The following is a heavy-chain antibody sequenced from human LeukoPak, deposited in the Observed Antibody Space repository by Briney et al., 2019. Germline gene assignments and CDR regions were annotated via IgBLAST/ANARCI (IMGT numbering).Heavy chain of an antibody. CDR3: VKDNELLLHATDY. D-gene: IGHD2-15*01. J-gene: IGHJ4*02. V-gene: IGHV3-64D*06. CDR1: GFTFSSYA. Sequence: GGSLRLSCSASGFTFSSYAMHWIRQAPGKGLEYVSAISSNGGSTYYADSVKGRFTISRDNSKNTLYLQMSSLRAEDTAVYYCVKDNELLLHATDYWGQGTLVTVSS. CDR2: ISSNGGST.